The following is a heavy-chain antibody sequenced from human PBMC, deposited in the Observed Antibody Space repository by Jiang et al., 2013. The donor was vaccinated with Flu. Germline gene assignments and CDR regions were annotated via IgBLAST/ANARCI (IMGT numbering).Heavy chain of an antibody. V-gene: IGHV4-31*03. D-gene: IGHD3-22*01. Sequence: TLSLTCSVSGGSINSGDNYWSWIRQNPGKGLEWIGYISDRGTTYYTPSLKSRIAVSVDTSKNQFSLDLSSVTAADTAVYFCARATAPYYFDNSGYYFYFDHWGQGILVTVSS. J-gene: IGHJ4*02. CDR1: GGSINSGDNY. CDR2: ISDRGTT. CDR3: ARATAPYYFDNSGYYFYFDH.